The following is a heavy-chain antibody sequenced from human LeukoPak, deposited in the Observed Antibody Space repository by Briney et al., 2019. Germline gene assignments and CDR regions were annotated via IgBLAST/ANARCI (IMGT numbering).Heavy chain of an antibody. CDR3: ASPYYYDSSGYSPFDY. CDR2: ISSSSSYI. J-gene: IGHJ4*02. Sequence: KPGGSLRLSCAVSGFTFSDYYMSWVRQAPGKGLEWVSSISSSSSYIYYADSVEGRFTVSRDNAKNSLYLQMNSLRAEDTAVYYCASPYYYDSSGYSPFDYWGQGTLVTVSS. CDR1: GFTFSDYY. V-gene: IGHV3-21*01. D-gene: IGHD3-22*01.